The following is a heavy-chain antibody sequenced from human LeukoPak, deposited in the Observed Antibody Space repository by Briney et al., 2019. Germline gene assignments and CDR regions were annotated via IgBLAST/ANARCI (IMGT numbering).Heavy chain of an antibody. V-gene: IGHV3-48*02. CDR2: IISDSSAT. Sequence: GGSLRLSCAASGFTFSSYSMNWVRQAPGKGLEWVSFIISDSSATYYADSVKGRFTISRDNAENSLYLQMNSLRDEDTAVYYCARAPLVRGVIPPFDYWGQGALVSVSS. CDR1: GFTFSSYS. CDR3: ARAPLVRGVIPPFDY. J-gene: IGHJ4*02. D-gene: IGHD3-10*01.